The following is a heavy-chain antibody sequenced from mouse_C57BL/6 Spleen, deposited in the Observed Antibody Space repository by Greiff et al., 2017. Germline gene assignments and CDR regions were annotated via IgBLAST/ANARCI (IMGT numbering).Heavy chain of an antibody. Sequence: QVQLQQPGAELVKPGASVKLSCKASGYAFTSYWMHWVKQRPGQGLEWIGLIHPSSGSTNYNEKFKGKATLTVDKSSITAYMQRSSLTSGDSAVYYCARVWFAYWGQGTLVTVSA. CDR2: IHPSSGST. CDR3: ARVWFAY. J-gene: IGHJ3*01. V-gene: IGHV1-64*01. CDR1: GYAFTSYW.